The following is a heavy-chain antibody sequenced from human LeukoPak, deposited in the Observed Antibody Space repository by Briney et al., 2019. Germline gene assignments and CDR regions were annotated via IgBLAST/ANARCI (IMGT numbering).Heavy chain of an antibody. Sequence: GASVKVSCKASGYTFTGYYMHWVRQAPGQGLEWMGWINPNSGGTNYAQKFQGRVTMTRDTSISTAYMELSRLRSDDTAVYYCARGVVPAAIPGNWFDPWGQGTLVTVSS. D-gene: IGHD2-2*01. CDR2: INPNSGGT. V-gene: IGHV1-2*02. CDR3: ARGVVPAAIPGNWFDP. J-gene: IGHJ5*02. CDR1: GYTFTGYY.